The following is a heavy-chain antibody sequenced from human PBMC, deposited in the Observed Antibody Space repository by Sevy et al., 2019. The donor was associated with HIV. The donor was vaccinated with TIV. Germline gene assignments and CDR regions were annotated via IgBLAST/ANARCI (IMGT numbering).Heavy chain of an antibody. J-gene: IGHJ4*02. CDR2: IKQDGSEK. V-gene: IGHV3-7*01. Sequence: LSLTCAASGFTFSDYWMNWVRQAPGKGLEWVANIKQDGSEKYYVDSVKGRFTISRDNAKNSLYLQMNSLRVEDTAVYFCAKLGFYYDSRAYDYFDYWGQGTLVTVSS. CDR3: AKLGFYYDSRAYDYFDY. D-gene: IGHD3-22*01. CDR1: GFTFSDYW.